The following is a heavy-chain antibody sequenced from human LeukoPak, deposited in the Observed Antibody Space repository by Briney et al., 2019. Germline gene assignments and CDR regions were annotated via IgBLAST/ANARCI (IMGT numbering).Heavy chain of an antibody. J-gene: IGHJ4*02. D-gene: IGHD6-25*01. CDR2: VHLDGTT. Sequence: PSETLSLTCGVSGGSVASTNCWTWVRQPPGKGLEGIGEVHLDGTTNYNPSLKSRLTISVDLSENHISLTLTSVTAADTAVYYCAREGGFYRPLDYSGQGTLVTVSS. V-gene: IGHV4-4*02. CDR1: GGSVASTNC. CDR3: AREGGFYRPLDY.